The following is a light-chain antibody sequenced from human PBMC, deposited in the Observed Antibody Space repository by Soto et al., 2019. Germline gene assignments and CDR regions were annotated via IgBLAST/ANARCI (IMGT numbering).Light chain of an antibody. V-gene: IGKV1-39*01. Sequence: DIQMTQSPSSLSASVGDRVTITCRASQSISNYLSWYQQKPGKAPKLLIYKASTLKSGVPSRFSGSGSGTDFTLTISSLQPEDFAAYYCRQYGSTPWTFGQGTKVDIK. CDR3: RQYGSTPWT. J-gene: IGKJ1*01. CDR2: KAS. CDR1: QSISNY.